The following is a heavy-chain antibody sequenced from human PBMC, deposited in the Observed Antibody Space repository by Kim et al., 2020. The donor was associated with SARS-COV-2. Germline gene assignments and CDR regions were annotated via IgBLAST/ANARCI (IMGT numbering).Heavy chain of an antibody. CDR2: ISYDGSNK. CDR3: AKSWSWGERFLEWLSGMDV. D-gene: IGHD3-3*01. V-gene: IGHV3-30*18. CDR1: GFTFSSYG. Sequence: GGSLRLSCAASGFTFSSYGMHWVRQAPGKGLEWVAVISYDGSNKYYADSVKGRFTISRDNSKNTLYLQMNSLRAEDTAVYYCAKSWSWGERFLEWLSGMDVWGQGTTVTVSS. J-gene: IGHJ6*02.